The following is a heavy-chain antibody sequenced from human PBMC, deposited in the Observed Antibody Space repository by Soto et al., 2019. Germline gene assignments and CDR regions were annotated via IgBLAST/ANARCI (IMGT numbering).Heavy chain of an antibody. D-gene: IGHD2-8*01. CDR2: ISAYSGNT. Sequence: QVQLVQSGGEVKKPGASVTVSCKASGYTFTSYGFSWVRQAPGQGLEGMGWISAYSGNTNYTQKLQGRVTMTTDTSTSTVYMETRSLRSDDMAVYYCARDLGGYYTNGVCYWGYFDYWGQGPLLTVSS. CDR1: GYTFTSYG. V-gene: IGHV1-18*03. J-gene: IGHJ4*02. CDR3: ARDLGGYYTNGVCYWGYFDY.